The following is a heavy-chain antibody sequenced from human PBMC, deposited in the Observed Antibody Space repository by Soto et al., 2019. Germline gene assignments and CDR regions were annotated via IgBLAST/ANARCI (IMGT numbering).Heavy chain of an antibody. Sequence: SETLSLTCTVSGGSISSSSYYWGWIRQPPGKGLEWIGSIYYSGSTYYNPSLKSRVTISVDTSKNQFSLKLSSVTAADTAVYYCARHDGYWGSFDYWGQGTLVTVSS. CDR2: IYYSGST. J-gene: IGHJ4*02. V-gene: IGHV4-39*01. CDR3: ARHDGYWGSFDY. CDR1: GGSISSSSYY. D-gene: IGHD7-27*01.